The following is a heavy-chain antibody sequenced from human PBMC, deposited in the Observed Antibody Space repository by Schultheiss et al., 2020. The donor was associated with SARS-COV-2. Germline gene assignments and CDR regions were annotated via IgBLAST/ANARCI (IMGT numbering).Heavy chain of an antibody. Sequence: SETLSLTCAVYGGSFSGYYWSWIRQPPGKGLEWIGEINHSGSTNYNPSLKSRVTISVDTSKNQFSLKLSSVTAADTAVYYCARDSSGYLGGYYFDYWGQGTLVTVSS. CDR3: ARDSSGYLGGYYFDY. D-gene: IGHD3-22*01. CDR1: GGSFSGYY. CDR2: INHSGST. V-gene: IGHV4-34*01. J-gene: IGHJ4*02.